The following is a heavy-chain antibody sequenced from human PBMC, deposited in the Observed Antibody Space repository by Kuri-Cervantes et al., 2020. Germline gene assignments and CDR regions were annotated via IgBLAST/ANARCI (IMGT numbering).Heavy chain of an antibody. CDR3: ATHRYAALGTPGMWLFNY. CDR1: GFTFSSYA. Sequence: LSLTCSASGFTFSSYAMSWVRQAPGKGLEWVSVISGSGGSTYYTDSVKGRFTISRDNSKNTLYLQMNSLRAEDTAVYYCATHRYAALGTPGMWLFNYWGQGTLVTVSS. CDR2: ISGSGGST. J-gene: IGHJ4*02. D-gene: IGHD1-1*01. V-gene: IGHV3-23*01.